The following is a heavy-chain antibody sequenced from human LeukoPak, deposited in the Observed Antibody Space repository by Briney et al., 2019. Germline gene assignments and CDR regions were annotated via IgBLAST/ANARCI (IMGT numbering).Heavy chain of an antibody. CDR3: ARAPLSLMSTPPRD. CDR2: IYYSGST. D-gene: IGHD2-8*01. CDR1: GGSISSSSYY. J-gene: IGHJ4*02. V-gene: IGHV4-39*07. Sequence: PSETLSLTCTVSGGSISSSSYYWGWIRQPPGKGLEWIGSIYYSGSTYYNPSLKSRVTISVDTSKNQFSLKLSSVTAADTAVYYCARAPLSLMSTPPRDWGQGTLVTVSS.